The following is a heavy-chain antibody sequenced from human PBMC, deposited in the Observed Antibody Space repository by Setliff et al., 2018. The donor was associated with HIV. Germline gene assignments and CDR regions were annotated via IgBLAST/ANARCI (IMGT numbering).Heavy chain of an antibody. V-gene: IGHV1-3*04. Sequence: ASVKVSCKASGYTFTTYAMIWVRQAPGQSLEWMGWINTGNGNTRLSQKFQGRVTISGDTSASTAYVELYSLTSEDTAVYYCARTLTYYFDGSFSSGPADYWGLGTLVTVSS. CDR1: GYTFTTYA. CDR2: INTGNGNT. J-gene: IGHJ4*02. CDR3: ARTLTYYFDGSFSSGPADY. D-gene: IGHD3-22*01.